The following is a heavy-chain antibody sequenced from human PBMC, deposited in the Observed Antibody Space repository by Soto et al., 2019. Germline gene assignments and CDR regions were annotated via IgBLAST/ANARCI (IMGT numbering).Heavy chain of an antibody. Sequence: AGGSLRLSCAASGFTFSSYWMHWVRQAPGKGPEWVGRIKSNTAGGTTDFAAPVKGRFTISRDDSQNTLYLQMDSLKTEVTAVYYCSHGYYQYFNSWGPGTLVTVSS. D-gene: IGHD5-18*01. V-gene: IGHV3-15*07. CDR3: SHGYYQYFNS. CDR1: GFTFSSYW. J-gene: IGHJ4*02. CDR2: IKSNTAGGTT.